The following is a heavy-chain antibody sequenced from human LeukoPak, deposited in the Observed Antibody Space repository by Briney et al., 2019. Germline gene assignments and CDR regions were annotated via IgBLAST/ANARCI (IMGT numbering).Heavy chain of an antibody. D-gene: IGHD2-21*02. Sequence: SETLSLTCTVSGGSISSYYWSWIRQPAGKGLEWIGCIYTSGSTNYNPSLKSRVTMSVDTSKNQFSLKLSSVTAADTAVYYCARAESPYCGGDCYPKEDAFDIWGQGTMVTVSS. V-gene: IGHV4-4*07. CDR1: GGSISSYY. CDR3: ARAESPYCGGDCYPKEDAFDI. CDR2: IYTSGST. J-gene: IGHJ3*02.